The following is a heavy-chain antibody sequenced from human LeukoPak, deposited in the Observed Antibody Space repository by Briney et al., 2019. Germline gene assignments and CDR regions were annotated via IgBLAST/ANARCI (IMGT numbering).Heavy chain of an antibody. V-gene: IGHV3-11*01. Sequence: PGGSLRLSCAASGLTFSDYYMTWIRQAPGKGLEWVSYISSSGNTIHYADSVKGRFNISRDNAKNSVYLQTNSLRAEDTALYYCGAGHNLAPGSYPDAFDIWGRGTMVTVSS. CDR1: GLTFSDYY. CDR3: GAGHNLAPGSYPDAFDI. D-gene: IGHD3-10*01. CDR2: ISSSGNTI. J-gene: IGHJ3*02.